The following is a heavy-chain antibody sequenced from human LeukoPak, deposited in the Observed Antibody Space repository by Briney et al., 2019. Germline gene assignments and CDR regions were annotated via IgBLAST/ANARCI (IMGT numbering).Heavy chain of an antibody. Sequence: SVKVSCKASGGTFSSYAISWVRQAPGQGLEWMGRIIPILGIANYAQKFQGRVTITADKSTSTAYMELSSLRSEDTAVYYCARVLSDDFWSGYSFSYFDYWGQGTLVTVSS. D-gene: IGHD3-3*01. J-gene: IGHJ4*02. CDR2: IIPILGIA. CDR3: ARVLSDDFWSGYSFSYFDY. V-gene: IGHV1-69*04. CDR1: GGTFSSYA.